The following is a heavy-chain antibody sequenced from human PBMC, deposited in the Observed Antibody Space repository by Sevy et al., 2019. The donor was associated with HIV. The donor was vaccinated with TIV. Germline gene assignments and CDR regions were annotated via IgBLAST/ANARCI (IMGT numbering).Heavy chain of an antibody. Sequence: KQSQTLSLTCTVSGGSITSLYWNWIRQPPRKGLEWIANIYYNGHINYNPSLKSRVTLSLDTSKNQFSLRLSSVTAADTAMYYCAGENAWGRGYSWGQGTLVTVSS. V-gene: IGHV4-59*08. CDR1: GGSITSLY. CDR3: AGENAWGRGYS. CDR2: IYYNGHI. J-gene: IGHJ4*02. D-gene: IGHD1-26*01.